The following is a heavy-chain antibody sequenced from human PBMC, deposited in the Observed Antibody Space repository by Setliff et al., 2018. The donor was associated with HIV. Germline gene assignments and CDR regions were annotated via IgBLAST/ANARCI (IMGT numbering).Heavy chain of an antibody. Sequence: GESLKISCGASGFSFRTSWMTWVRQAPGKGLEWVANINPDGSEQFYVDSLRGRFTISRDNAKNSVYLQVNNLKAEDTAVYYCTTGWLAWLWGQGTLVTVSS. CDR2: INPDGSEQ. CDR1: GFSFRTSW. D-gene: IGHD6-19*01. J-gene: IGHJ4*02. V-gene: IGHV3-7*03. CDR3: TTGWLAWL.